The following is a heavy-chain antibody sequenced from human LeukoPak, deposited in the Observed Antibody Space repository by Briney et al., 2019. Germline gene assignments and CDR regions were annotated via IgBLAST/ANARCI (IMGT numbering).Heavy chain of an antibody. V-gene: IGHV3-23*01. CDR3: AKSVYHSGNY. D-gene: IGHD3-10*01. CDR1: GFTISPYG. Sequence: GGSLRLSCAASGFTISPYGMSWVRQAPGKGLEWVSSISGGTTYYADSVKGRFTISRDNSKNTVSLQMNSLRAEDTAVYYCAKSVYHSGNYWGQGTLVTVSS. CDR2: ISGGTT. J-gene: IGHJ4*02.